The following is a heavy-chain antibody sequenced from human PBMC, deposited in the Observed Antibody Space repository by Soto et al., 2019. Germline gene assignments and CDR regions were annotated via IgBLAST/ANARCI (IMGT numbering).Heavy chain of an antibody. D-gene: IGHD1-1*01. CDR2: VIPIIGEG. J-gene: IGHJ3*02. Sequence: QVQLVQSGAEVKEPGSSVKVSCKVSGGTFSSQTINWVRQVPGQGLEWMGSVIPIIGEGKYAQSFLGRVTITADRPTSTAYMERSSLRSEDTPVYYCARPAVNDLDADSSAFDIWGQGTMVTVSS. CDR3: ARPAVNDLDADSSAFDI. V-gene: IGHV1-69*02. CDR1: GGTFSSQT.